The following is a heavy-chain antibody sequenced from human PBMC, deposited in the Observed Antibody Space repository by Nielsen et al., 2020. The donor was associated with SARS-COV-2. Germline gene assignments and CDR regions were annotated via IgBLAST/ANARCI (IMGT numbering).Heavy chain of an antibody. CDR1: GYTFTSYG. D-gene: IGHD3-10*01. CDR3: ARGAVRGSYYYYYGMDV. V-gene: IGHV1-18*01. J-gene: IGHJ6*02. CDR2: ISAYNGNT. Sequence: ASVKVSCKASGYTFTSYGISWVRQAPGQGLEWMGWISAYNGNTNYAQKLQGRVTMTTDTSMSTAYMELRSLRSDDTAVYYCARGAVRGSYYYYYGMDVWGQGTTVTVSS.